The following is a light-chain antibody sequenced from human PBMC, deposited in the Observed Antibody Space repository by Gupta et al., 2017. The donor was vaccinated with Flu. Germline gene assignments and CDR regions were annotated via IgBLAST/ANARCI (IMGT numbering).Light chain of an antibody. CDR3: QQYFSYPFT. CDR1: QNVHSY. Sequence: AIRITQSPSSISASTGDRVTITCRASQNVHSYLAWYQQQPGKAPKLLIYAASTLQSGVPSTFTGSGSGTDFTLTVSLLQSEDFATYYCQQYFSYPFTFGGGTEVDIK. CDR2: AAS. J-gene: IGKJ4*01. V-gene: IGKV1-8*01.